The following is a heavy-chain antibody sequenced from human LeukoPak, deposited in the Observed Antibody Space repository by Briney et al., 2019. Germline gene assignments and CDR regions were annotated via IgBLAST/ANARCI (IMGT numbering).Heavy chain of an antibody. D-gene: IGHD3-10*01. Sequence: SENLSLTCAVYGGSFSGYYWSWIRQPPGKGLEWIGEINHSGSTNYNPSLKSRVTISVDTSKNQFSLKLSSVTAADTAVYYCARVRNYYGSGAQRYNWFDPWGQGTLVTVSS. V-gene: IGHV4-34*01. J-gene: IGHJ5*02. CDR2: INHSGST. CDR3: ARVRNYYGSGAQRYNWFDP. CDR1: GGSFSGYY.